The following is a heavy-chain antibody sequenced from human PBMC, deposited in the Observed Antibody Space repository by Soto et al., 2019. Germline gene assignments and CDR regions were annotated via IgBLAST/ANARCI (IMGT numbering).Heavy chain of an antibody. D-gene: IGHD6-19*01. CDR3: ARGDSVAPYRRVYFDY. V-gene: IGHV1-8*01. J-gene: IGHJ4*02. Sequence: ASVKVSCKASGYTFSSNDINWVRQATGQGLEWMGWMNPNNGNTAYAQKFQGRVTMTRDTSTNTAYMELSSLRSEDTAVYYCARGDSVAPYRRVYFDYWSQGTLVTVSS. CDR1: GYTFSSND. CDR2: MNPNNGNT.